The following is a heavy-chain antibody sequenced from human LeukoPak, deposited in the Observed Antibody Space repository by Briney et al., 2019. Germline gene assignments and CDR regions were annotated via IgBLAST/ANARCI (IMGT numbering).Heavy chain of an antibody. CDR2: IYTSGST. Sequence: SETLSLTCTVSGGSISSYYWSWIRQPAGKGLEWIGRIYTSGSTNYNPSLKSRVTMSVDTSKNQFSLKLSPVTAADTAVYFCARSGPAAGRPDAFDIWGQGTMVTVSS. CDR3: ARSGPAAGRPDAFDI. D-gene: IGHD2-2*01. CDR1: GGSISSYY. V-gene: IGHV4-4*07. J-gene: IGHJ3*02.